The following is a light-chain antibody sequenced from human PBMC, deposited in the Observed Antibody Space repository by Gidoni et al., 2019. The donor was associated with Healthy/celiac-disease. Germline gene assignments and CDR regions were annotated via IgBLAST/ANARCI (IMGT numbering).Light chain of an antibody. CDR3: QQLSNCPPLP. CDR2: DAS. CDR1: QSVSSY. J-gene: IGKJ4*01. Sequence: EMVLTQSPATLSLSPGERATLSCRASQSVSSYLALYQQKPGQAPMLLIYDASNRATGIPARFSGSGSGTDFTLTISSLEPEDFAVYYFQQLSNCPPLPFCVGTKVEIK. V-gene: IGKV3-11*01.